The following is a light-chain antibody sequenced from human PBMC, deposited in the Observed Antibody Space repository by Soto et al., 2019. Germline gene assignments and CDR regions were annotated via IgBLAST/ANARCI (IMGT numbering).Light chain of an antibody. V-gene: IGLV2-23*01. CDR1: SSDFVNYNL. CDR2: EGS. CDR3: CSYAGINTFDV. Sequence: QSVLTQPASVSGSPGQSITISCTGSSSDFVNYNLVSWYHHHPGKAPKLMIYEGSKRPSGVSNRFSGSKSDNTASLTISGLQAEDEADYYCCSYAGINTFDVFATGTKVTVL. J-gene: IGLJ1*01.